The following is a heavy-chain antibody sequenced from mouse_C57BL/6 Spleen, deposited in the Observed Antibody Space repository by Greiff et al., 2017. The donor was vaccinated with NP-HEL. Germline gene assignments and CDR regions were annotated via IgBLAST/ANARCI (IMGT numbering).Heavy chain of an antibody. CDR3: ARPLYGSSSWFAY. Sequence: EVQLQQSGPELVKPGDSVKISCKASGYSFTGYFMNWVMQSHGKSLEWIGRINPYNGDTFYNQKFKGKATLTVDKSSSTAHMELLSLTSEDSAVYYCARPLYGSSSWFAYWGQGTLVTVSA. J-gene: IGHJ3*01. CDR1: GYSFTGYF. D-gene: IGHD1-1*01. V-gene: IGHV1-20*01. CDR2: INPYNGDT.